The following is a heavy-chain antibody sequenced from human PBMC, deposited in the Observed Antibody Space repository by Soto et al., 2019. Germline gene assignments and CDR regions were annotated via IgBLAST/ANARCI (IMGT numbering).Heavy chain of an antibody. D-gene: IGHD3-16*01. J-gene: IGHJ6*02. CDR3: AKVEGGYYYYGMDV. V-gene: IGHV3-30*18. CDR2: ISYDGSNE. CDR1: GFTFSNYA. Sequence: GGSLRLSCAASGFTFSNYAMHWVRQAPGKGLEWVAVISYDGSNEYYADSVKGRFTISRDNSKKTLYLQMNSLRAEDTAVYYCAKVEGGYYYYGMDVWGQGTTVTVSS.